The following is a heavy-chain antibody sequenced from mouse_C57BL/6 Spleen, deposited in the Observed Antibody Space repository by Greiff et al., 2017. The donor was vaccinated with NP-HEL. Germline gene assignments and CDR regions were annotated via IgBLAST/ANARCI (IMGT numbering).Heavy chain of an antibody. V-gene: IGHV1-72*01. J-gene: IGHJ4*01. CDR2: IDPNSGGT. CDR1: GYTFTSYW. CDR3: AREGYYAMDY. Sequence: QVQLKQPGAELVKPGASVKLSCKASGYTFTSYWMHWVKRRPGRGLEWIGRIDPNSGGTKYNEKFKSKATLTVDKPSSTAYMQLSSLTSEDSAVYYCAREGYYAMDYWGQGTSVTVSS.